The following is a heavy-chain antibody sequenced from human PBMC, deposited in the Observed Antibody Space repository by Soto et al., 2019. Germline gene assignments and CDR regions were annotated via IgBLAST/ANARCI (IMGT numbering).Heavy chain of an antibody. J-gene: IGHJ6*02. CDR2: ISGSGGST. Sequence: PGGSLRLSCAASGFTFSSYAMSWVRQAPGKGLEWVSAISGSGGSTYYADSVKGRFTISRDNSKNTLYLQMNSLRAEDTAVYYCAKDPHYQGHWNYYYGMDVWGQGTTVTVSS. CDR1: GFTFSSYA. V-gene: IGHV3-23*01. D-gene: IGHD2-2*01. CDR3: AKDPHYQGHWNYYYGMDV.